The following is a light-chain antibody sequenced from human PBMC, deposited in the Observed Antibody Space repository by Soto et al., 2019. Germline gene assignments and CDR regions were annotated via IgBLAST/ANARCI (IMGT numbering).Light chain of an antibody. CDR2: GAS. CDR1: QSVSSG. Sequence: EIVMTQSPATLSVSPGERATLSCRASQSVSSGFLAWYQQKPGQAPRLLIYGASTRATGIPARFSGSGSGTEFTLTISSLQSEDFAVYYCQLYNNWPYTFGQRTKLEIK. V-gene: IGKV3-15*01. J-gene: IGKJ2*01. CDR3: QLYNNWPYT.